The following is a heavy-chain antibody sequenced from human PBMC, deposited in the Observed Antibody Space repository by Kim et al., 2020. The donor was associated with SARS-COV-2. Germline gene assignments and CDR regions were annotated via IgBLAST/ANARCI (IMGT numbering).Heavy chain of an antibody. J-gene: IGHJ4*02. V-gene: IGHV5-51*01. CDR3: ARRLAVTGRARFDY. D-gene: IGHD6-19*01. Sequence: SPSFQGKVTISADKSISTAYLQGSSRKASDTAMYYCARRLAVTGRARFDYWGQGTLVTVSS.